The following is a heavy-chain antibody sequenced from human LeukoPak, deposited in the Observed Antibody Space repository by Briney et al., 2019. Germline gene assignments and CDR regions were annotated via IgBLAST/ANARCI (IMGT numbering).Heavy chain of an antibody. D-gene: IGHD2-15*01. J-gene: IGHJ4*02. V-gene: IGHV1-69*13. Sequence: SVKVSCKASGGTFSSYAISWVRQAPGQGLEWMGGIIPIFGTANYAQKFQGRVTITADESTSTAYMELSSLRSEDTAVYYCATGWYCSGGSCHIFDYWGQGTLVTVSS. CDR1: GGTFSSYA. CDR3: ATGWYCSGGSCHIFDY. CDR2: IIPIFGTA.